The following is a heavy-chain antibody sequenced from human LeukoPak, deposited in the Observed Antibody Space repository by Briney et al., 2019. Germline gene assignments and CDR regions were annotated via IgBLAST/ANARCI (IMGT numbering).Heavy chain of an antibody. CDR2: VRYDGSQK. Sequence: GGSLRLSCAASGFTFSSYDMYWVRQAPGKGLDWVAFVRYDGSQKYYADSVKGRFTLSRDNSKNTLYLQMNSLRAEDTAVYYCANGGGYSSSWYYFDYWGQGTLVTVSS. V-gene: IGHV3-30*02. D-gene: IGHD6-13*01. CDR3: ANGGGYSSSWYYFDY. CDR1: GFTFSSYD. J-gene: IGHJ4*02.